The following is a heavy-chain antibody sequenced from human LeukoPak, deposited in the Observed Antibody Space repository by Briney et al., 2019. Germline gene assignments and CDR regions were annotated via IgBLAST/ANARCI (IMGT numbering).Heavy chain of an antibody. V-gene: IGHV4-59*01. CDR1: GGSISSYY. D-gene: IGHD6-13*01. J-gene: IGHJ6*03. Sequence: SETLSLTCTVSGGSISSYYWSWIRQPPGKGLEWIGYIYYSGSTNYNPSLKSRVTISVDTSKNQFSLKLSSVTAADTAVYYCARLSPGSDSSSWYDYYYYMDVWGKGTTVTVSS. CDR2: IYYSGST. CDR3: ARLSPGSDSSSWYDYYYYMDV.